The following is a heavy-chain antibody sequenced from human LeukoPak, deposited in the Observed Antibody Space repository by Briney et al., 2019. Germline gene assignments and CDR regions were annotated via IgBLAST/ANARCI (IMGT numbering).Heavy chain of an antibody. CDR3: ARSFKELERFDY. Sequence: GASVKVSCKASGYTFPSYFMHWVRQAPGQGLEWMGIINPTGGSTTYAQKFQGRVTVTRDTSTSTVYMELSSLRSEDTAVYYCARSFKELERFDYWGQGTLVTVSS. CDR1: GYTFPSYF. CDR2: INPTGGST. J-gene: IGHJ4*02. D-gene: IGHD1-1*01. V-gene: IGHV1-46*01.